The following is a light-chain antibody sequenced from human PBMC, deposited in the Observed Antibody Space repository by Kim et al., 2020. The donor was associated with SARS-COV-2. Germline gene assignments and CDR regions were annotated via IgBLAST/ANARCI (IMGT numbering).Light chain of an antibody. CDR1: SSNIGSNY. J-gene: IGLJ2*01. CDR3: AAWDDSLSGPV. V-gene: IGLV1-47*01. CDR2: RNN. Sequence: GRSVTISCSGSSSNIGSNYVYWYQQLPGTAPKLLIYRNNQRPSGFPDRFSGSKSGTSASLAISGLRSEDEADYYCAAWDDSLSGPVFGGGTKLTVL.